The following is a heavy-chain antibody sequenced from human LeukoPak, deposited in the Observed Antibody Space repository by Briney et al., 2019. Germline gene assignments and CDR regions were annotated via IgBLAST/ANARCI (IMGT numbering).Heavy chain of an antibody. CDR1: GFTFSSYG. CDR2: IRYDGRNK. CDR3: AKEGGDIVVVVAAGFDS. J-gene: IGHJ4*02. D-gene: IGHD2-15*01. Sequence: GASLRLSCAASGFTFSSYGMYWVRQAPGKGLEWVAFIRYDGRNKYYADSVKGRFTISRDNSKNTLYLQMNSLRAEDTAVYYCAKEGGDIVVVVAAGFDSWGQGTLVTVSS. V-gene: IGHV3-30*02.